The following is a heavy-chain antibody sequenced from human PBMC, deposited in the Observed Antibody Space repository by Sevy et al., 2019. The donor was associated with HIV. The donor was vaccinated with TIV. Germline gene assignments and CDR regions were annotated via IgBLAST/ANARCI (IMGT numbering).Heavy chain of an antibody. J-gene: IGHJ4*02. D-gene: IGHD6-13*01. V-gene: IGHV1-69*13. CDR2: IIPIFGTA. CDR1: GGTFSSYA. Sequence: ASVKVSCKASGGTFSSYAISWVRQAPGQGLEWMGGIIPIFGTANYAQTFQGRVTITADESTSTAYMELSSLRSEDTAVYYCARASSPGIAAAATDYWGQGTLVTVSS. CDR3: ARASSPGIAAAATDY.